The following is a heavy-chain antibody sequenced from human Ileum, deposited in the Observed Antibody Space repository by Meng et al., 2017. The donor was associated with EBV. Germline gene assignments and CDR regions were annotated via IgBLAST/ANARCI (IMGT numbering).Heavy chain of an antibody. CDR3: ARGQNYYGSGSLIDY. Sequence: VPPVTSGAELKKPGASVKDSCKASGYTFTRYGISCVHQAPGIGLEWMGWFSVYNGNTIYAQKLQDRVTMTTDTSTSTAYMELRSLRSDDTAVYYCARGQNYYGSGSLIDYWGQGTLVTVSS. J-gene: IGHJ4*02. V-gene: IGHV1-18*01. CDR2: FSVYNGNT. D-gene: IGHD3-10*01. CDR1: GYTFTRYG.